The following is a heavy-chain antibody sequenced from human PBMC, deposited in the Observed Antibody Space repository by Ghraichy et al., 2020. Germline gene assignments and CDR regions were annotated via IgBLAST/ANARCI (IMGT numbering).Heavy chain of an antibody. Sequence: SETLSLTCTISGGSMRNYYWNWIRQLPGKGLEWIGHIDYSGSTLYSLSLRSRVTISLDTSQSHFSLKVTAVTAADTAVYYCARGHAYSGSRDSWGRGTLV. J-gene: IGHJ5*02. CDR2: IDYSGST. D-gene: IGHD2-21*01. CDR1: GGSMRNYY. CDR3: ARGHAYSGSRDS. V-gene: IGHV4-59*01.